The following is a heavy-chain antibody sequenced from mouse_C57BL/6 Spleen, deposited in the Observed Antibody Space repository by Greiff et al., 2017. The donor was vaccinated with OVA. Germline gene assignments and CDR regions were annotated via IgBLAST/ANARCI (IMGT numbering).Heavy chain of an antibody. D-gene: IGHD1-1*01. V-gene: IGHV1-42*01. J-gene: IGHJ2*01. CDR3: ARPFTTVVEYYFDY. Sequence: EVHLVESGPELVKPGASVKISCKASGYSFTGYYMNWVKQSPEKSLEWIGEINPSTGGTTYNQKFKAKATLTVDKSSSTAYMQLKSLTSEDSAVYYCARPFTTVVEYYFDYWGQGTTLTVSS. CDR2: INPSTGGT. CDR1: GYSFTGYY.